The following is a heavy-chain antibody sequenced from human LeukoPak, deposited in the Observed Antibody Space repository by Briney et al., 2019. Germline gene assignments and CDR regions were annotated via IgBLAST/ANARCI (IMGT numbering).Heavy chain of an antibody. D-gene: IGHD6-19*01. CDR3: ARDSSGWSDAFDI. CDR1: GYTFTRYG. CDR2: ISAYNGST. J-gene: IGHJ3*02. V-gene: IGHV1-18*01. Sequence: ASVKVSCKASGYTFTRYGISWVRQAPGQGLEWMGWISAYNGSTNYAQKLQGRVTMTTDTSTSTAYMELRSLRSDDTAVYYCARDSSGWSDAFDIWGQGTMVTVSS.